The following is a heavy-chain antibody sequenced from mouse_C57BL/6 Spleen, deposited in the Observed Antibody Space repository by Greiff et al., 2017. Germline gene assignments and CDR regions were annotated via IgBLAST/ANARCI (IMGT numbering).Heavy chain of an antibody. Sequence: QVQLKESGPGLVQPSQSLSITCTVSGFSLTSYGVHWVRQSPGKGLEWLGVIWRGGSTDYNAAFMSRLSITKDNSKSKVFFKMNSLQADDTAIYYCAKAHYYGSSSGMDYWGQGTSVTVSS. D-gene: IGHD1-1*01. V-gene: IGHV2-5*01. CDR2: IWRGGST. J-gene: IGHJ4*01. CDR1: GFSLTSYG. CDR3: AKAHYYGSSSGMDY.